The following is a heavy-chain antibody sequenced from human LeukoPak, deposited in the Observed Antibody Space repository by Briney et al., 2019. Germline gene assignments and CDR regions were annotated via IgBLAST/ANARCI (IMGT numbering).Heavy chain of an antibody. CDR1: GFTFSSYS. CDR3: ARDIDDYPFDY. V-gene: IGHV3-21*01. J-gene: IGHJ4*02. CDR2: ISSSSSYI. D-gene: IGHD5-24*01. Sequence: TGGSLRLSXAASGFTFSSYSMNWVRQAPGKGMEWVSSISSSSSYIYYADSVKGRFTISRDNAKNSLYLQMNSLRAEDTAVYYCARDIDDYPFDYWGQGTLVTVSS.